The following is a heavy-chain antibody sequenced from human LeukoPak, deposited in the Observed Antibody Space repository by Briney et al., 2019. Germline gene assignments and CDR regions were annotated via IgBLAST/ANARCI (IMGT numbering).Heavy chain of an antibody. Sequence: SETLSLTYTVSGGSISSYYWSWIRQPPGKGLEWIGYIYYSGSTNYNPSLKSRVTISVDTSKNQFSLKLSSVTAADTAVYYCARDCSSTSCPHPYYYYGMDVWGQGTTVTVSS. J-gene: IGHJ6*02. CDR2: IYYSGST. V-gene: IGHV4-59*01. CDR3: ARDCSSTSCPHPYYYYGMDV. D-gene: IGHD2-2*01. CDR1: GGSISSYY.